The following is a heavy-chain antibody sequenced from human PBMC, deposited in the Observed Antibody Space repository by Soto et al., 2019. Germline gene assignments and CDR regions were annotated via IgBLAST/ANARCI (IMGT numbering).Heavy chain of an antibody. Sequence: GGSLRLSCVASGFTFNSFSMSWVRQAPGKGLEWVSSISGSGGDTFYADSVKGRFTISRDNSKSTLYVQMKRLRADDTAVYYCAKRMTYWGGFDLWGQGALVTVSS. D-gene: IGHD7-27*01. CDR1: GFTFNSFS. CDR2: ISGSGGDT. V-gene: IGHV3-23*01. J-gene: IGHJ4*02. CDR3: AKRMTYWGGFDL.